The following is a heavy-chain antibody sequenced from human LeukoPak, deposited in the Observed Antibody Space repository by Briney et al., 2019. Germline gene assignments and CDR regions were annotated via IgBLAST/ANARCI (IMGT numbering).Heavy chain of an antibody. CDR1: GYTFTSYG. V-gene: IGHV1-18*01. J-gene: IGHJ4*02. D-gene: IGHD2-15*01. CDR2: ISAYNGNT. Sequence: ASVKVSCKTSGYTFTSYGISWVRQAPGQGLEWMGWISAYNGNTNHAQKLQGRVTMTTDTSTSTAYMELRSLRSDGTAVYYCARAPYCSGGSCYNPHFDYWGQGTLVTVSS. CDR3: ARAPYCSGGSCYNPHFDY.